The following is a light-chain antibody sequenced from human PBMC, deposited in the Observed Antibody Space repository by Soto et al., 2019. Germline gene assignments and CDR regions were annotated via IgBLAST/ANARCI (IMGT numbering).Light chain of an antibody. CDR3: QQYGSSPVT. Sequence: EIVLTQSPGTLSLSPGERATLSCRASQSVSSSYLAWYQQKPGQAPRLLIYDASSRATGIPDRSSGSGSGTDFTLTISRLEPEDFAVYYCQQYGSSPVTFGQGTKVEIK. CDR1: QSVSSSY. CDR2: DAS. V-gene: IGKV3-20*01. J-gene: IGKJ1*01.